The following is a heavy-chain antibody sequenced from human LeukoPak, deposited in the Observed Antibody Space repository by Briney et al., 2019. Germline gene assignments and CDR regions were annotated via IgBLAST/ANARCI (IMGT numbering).Heavy chain of an antibody. CDR2: IYHSGST. CDR1: GYSISSGYY. Sequence: SETLSLTCTVSGYSISSGYYWGWIRQPPGKGLEWIGSIYHSGSTYYNSSLKSRVTISVDTSKNQFSLKLSSVTAADTAVYYCATNIVVVTAIPAHFDYWGQGTLVTVSS. CDR3: ATNIVVVTAIPAHFDY. J-gene: IGHJ4*02. D-gene: IGHD2-21*02. V-gene: IGHV4-38-2*02.